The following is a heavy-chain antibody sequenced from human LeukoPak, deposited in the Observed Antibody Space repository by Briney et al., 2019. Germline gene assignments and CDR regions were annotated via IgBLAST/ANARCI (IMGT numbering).Heavy chain of an antibody. D-gene: IGHD3-3*01. CDR2: IRGSGDSTTT. CDR3: ARALGSRYDFWSGQPILYYFDY. V-gene: IGHV3-23*01. Sequence: GGSLRLSCATSGFTFSSYAMSWVRQAPGRGLEWVSAIRGSGDSTTTYYADSVKGRFTISRDNAKNSLYLQMNSLRAEDTAVYYCARALGSRYDFWSGQPILYYFDYWGQGTLVTVSS. J-gene: IGHJ4*02. CDR1: GFTFSSYA.